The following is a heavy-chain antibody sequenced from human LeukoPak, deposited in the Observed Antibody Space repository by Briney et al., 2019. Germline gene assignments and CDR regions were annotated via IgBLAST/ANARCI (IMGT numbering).Heavy chain of an antibody. J-gene: IGHJ4*02. Sequence: SETLSLTCTVSGGSISSSSYYWGWIRQPPGKGLEWIGSIYYSGSTYYNPSLKSRVTISRDTSKNQFSLKLISVTAADTAVFYCARGACSGGSCYPTFFDYWGQGTLVTVSS. CDR3: ARGACSGGSCYPTFFDY. V-gene: IGHV4-39*07. D-gene: IGHD2-15*01. CDR2: IYYSGST. CDR1: GGSISSSSYY.